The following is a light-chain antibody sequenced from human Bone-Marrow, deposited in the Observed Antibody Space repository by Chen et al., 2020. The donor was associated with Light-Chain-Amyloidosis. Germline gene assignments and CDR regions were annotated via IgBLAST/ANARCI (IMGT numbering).Light chain of an antibody. J-gene: IGLJ1*01. Sequence: QSALTQPASVSGSPGQSITIPCTGTSSDVGGDNHVSWYQPHPDNAPKLMIYEVTNRPSWVPDRFSGSKSDNTASLTISGLQAEDEADYFCSSYTITNTLVFGSGTRVTVL. V-gene: IGLV2-14*01. CDR2: EVT. CDR3: SSYTITNTLV. CDR1: SSDVGGDNH.